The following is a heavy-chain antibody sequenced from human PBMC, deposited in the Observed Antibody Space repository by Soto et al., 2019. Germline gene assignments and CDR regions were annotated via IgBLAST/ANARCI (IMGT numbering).Heavy chain of an antibody. Sequence: GGSLRLSCAASGFTYTRYSMNWVRQAPGKGLEWVSSISSTTNYIYYGDSMKGRFTISRDNAKNSLYLEMNSLRAEDTAVYYCARESGDLTSNFDYWGQGTLVTVSS. CDR2: ISSTTNYI. V-gene: IGHV3-21*06. J-gene: IGHJ4*02. CDR1: GFTYTRYS. CDR3: ARESGDLTSNFDY. D-gene: IGHD3-10*01.